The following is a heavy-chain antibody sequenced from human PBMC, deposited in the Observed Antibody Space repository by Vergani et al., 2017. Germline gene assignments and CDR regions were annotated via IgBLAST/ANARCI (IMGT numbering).Heavy chain of an antibody. Sequence: EVQLVESGEGLVQPGGSLRLSCAASGFTFSSYWMSWVRQAPGKGLEWVANIKQDGSEKYYVDSVKGRFTISRDNAKNSLYLQMNSLRAEDTAVYYCARVAGYSSSPANYWGQGTLVTVSS. CDR2: IKQDGSEK. CDR3: ARVAGYSSSPANY. D-gene: IGHD6-13*01. J-gene: IGHJ4*02. CDR1: GFTFSSYW. V-gene: IGHV3-7*01.